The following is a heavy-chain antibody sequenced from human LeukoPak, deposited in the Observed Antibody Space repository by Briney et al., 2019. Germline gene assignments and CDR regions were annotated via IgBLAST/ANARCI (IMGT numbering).Heavy chain of an antibody. CDR1: GGTFSSYA. Sequence: ASVKVSCKASGGTFSSYAISWVRQAPGQGLEWMGGIIPIFGTANYAQKFQGRVTITADESTSTAYMELSSLRSEDTAVYYCARDLYYYASSGYLHPGYWGQGTLVTVSS. J-gene: IGHJ4*02. CDR2: IIPIFGTA. V-gene: IGHV1-69*13. CDR3: ARDLYYYASSGYLHPGY. D-gene: IGHD3-22*01.